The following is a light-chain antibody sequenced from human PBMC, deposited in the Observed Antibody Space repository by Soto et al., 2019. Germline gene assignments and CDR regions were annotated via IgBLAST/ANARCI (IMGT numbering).Light chain of an antibody. CDR1: ETVTGKY. CDR3: QQYSSPPQT. V-gene: IGKV3-20*01. Sequence: EIMLTQSPGTLSLSPADRATLSCRASETVTGKYLAWYQQKVGQAPRLLIFAASNRATGIPDRFSGSGSGTDFTFTISRLEPEDFAMYFCQQYSSPPQTFGQGTKVEIK. J-gene: IGKJ1*01. CDR2: AAS.